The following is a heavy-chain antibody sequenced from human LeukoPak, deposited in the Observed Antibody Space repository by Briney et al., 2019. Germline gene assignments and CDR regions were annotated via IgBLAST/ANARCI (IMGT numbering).Heavy chain of an antibody. CDR1: GYSFTNYW. Sequence: GESLKISCRTSGYSFTNYWIGWVRQMPGKGLEWLGNINPANSDITNSPSFQGQVTLSADKSLSTAYLQWSSLKASDPAIYYCARHWSSAWFGYWGQGTQVTVSP. J-gene: IGHJ4*02. V-gene: IGHV5-51*01. D-gene: IGHD6-25*01. CDR3: ARHWSSAWFGY. CDR2: INPANSDI.